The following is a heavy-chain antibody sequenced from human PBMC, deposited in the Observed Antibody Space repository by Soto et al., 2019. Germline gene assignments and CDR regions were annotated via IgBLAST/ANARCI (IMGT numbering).Heavy chain of an antibody. CDR2: IWYDGSNK. V-gene: IGHV3-33*08. CDR1: GFSFRTYG. J-gene: IGHJ6*02. D-gene: IGHD3-16*01. CDR3: ARGRWGVYYYGMDV. Sequence: PGGSLRLSCAASGFSFRTYGMHWVRQAPGKGLEWVAVIWYDGSNKYYADSVKGRFTISRDNSKNTLYLQMNSLRAEDTAVYYCARGRWGVYYYGMDVWGQGTTVTVSS.